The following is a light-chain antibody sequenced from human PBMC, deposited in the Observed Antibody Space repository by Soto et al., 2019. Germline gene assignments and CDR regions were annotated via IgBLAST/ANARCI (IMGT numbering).Light chain of an antibody. CDR3: QQANSFPIT. V-gene: IGKV1-12*01. CDR1: QTISSW. CDR2: GAS. Sequence: DIQMTQSPSTLSGSVGARVTITCRASQTISSWLAWYQQKPGKAPTLLIYGASSLQSGVPSRFSGSGSGTDCTLTIRSLQPEDGSTYYGQQANSFPITFGQGTRLEIK. J-gene: IGKJ5*01.